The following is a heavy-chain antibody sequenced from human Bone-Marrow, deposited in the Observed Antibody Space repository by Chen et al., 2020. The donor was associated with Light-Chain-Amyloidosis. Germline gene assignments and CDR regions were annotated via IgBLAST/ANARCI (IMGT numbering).Heavy chain of an antibody. D-gene: IGHD3-9*01. Sequence: EVQLVESGGGLLQRGGSLRLSCAASGFAFSSYAMSWVRQAPGKGLEWVSTISGSVGRRYYGDSVKGRLTISRDNSKNGLFLQMNSLGAEDSAVYYCEIDISSGDILPGYPSDAFDLWGQGTMVTVPS. V-gene: IGHV3-23*04. CDR3: EIDISSGDILPGYPSDAFDL. J-gene: IGHJ3*01. CDR1: GFAFSSYA. CDR2: ISGSVGRR.